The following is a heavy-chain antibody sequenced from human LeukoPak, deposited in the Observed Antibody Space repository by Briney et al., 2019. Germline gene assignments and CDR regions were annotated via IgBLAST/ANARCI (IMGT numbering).Heavy chain of an antibody. Sequence: PETLSLTCAVHGGSFTDYYWNWIPQPPGKGLEWIGGINHSGSTNYNPSLTSRVTMSIDRSKSKFSLTLCSVCPAGTAVYYCVGGESRVDYWGQGTLVTVSS. V-gene: IGHV4-34*01. CDR2: INHSGST. CDR1: GGSFTDYY. CDR3: VGGESRVDY. J-gene: IGHJ4*02.